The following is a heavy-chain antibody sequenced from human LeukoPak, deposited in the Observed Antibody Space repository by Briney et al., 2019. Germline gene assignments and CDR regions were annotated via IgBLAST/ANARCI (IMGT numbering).Heavy chain of an antibody. V-gene: IGHV3-23*01. CDR1: GFIFSNYG. D-gene: IGHD5-18*01. CDR2: ISGGGENE. CDR3: ARDVDPYKYGLMFDS. Sequence: GGSLRLSCAASGFIFSNYGMSWVRQAPGKGLEWVSTISGGGENEHYADSVKGRFTISRDNSKNILYVQMNSLSPEDTAIYYCARDVDPYKYGLMFDSWGQGTLVTVSS. J-gene: IGHJ4*02.